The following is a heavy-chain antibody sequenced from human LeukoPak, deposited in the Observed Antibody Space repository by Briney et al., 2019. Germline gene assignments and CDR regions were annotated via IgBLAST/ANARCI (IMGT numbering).Heavy chain of an antibody. D-gene: IGHD1-7*01. V-gene: IGHV4-39*07. J-gene: IGHJ4*02. CDR1: GGSIISTNHY. CDR3: ARQELELRPFDY. CDR2: IYYSGTT. Sequence: SETLPLTCSVSGGSIISTNHYWAWIRQPPGKGLEWIGSIYYSGTTYYAASLKSRVTLSVDTSTNHFSLNLYSVTAADTAVYYCARQELELRPFDYWGQGTLVTVSS.